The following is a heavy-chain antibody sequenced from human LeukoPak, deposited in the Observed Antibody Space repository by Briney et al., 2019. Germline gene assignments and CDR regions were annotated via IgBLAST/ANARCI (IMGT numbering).Heavy chain of an antibody. J-gene: IGHJ3*02. CDR2: ISSSGNTI. D-gene: IGHD6-6*01. V-gene: IGHV3-48*03. CDR1: EFIFTSYE. Sequence: PGGSLRLSCAASEFIFTSYEFKGLHQARGKGLEWVSYISSSGNTISYADSVKGRFTISRDNAKNSLYLQVISLRAEDTAVYYCARGPSIAARYDAFDIWGQGTMVTVCS. CDR3: ARGPSIAARYDAFDI.